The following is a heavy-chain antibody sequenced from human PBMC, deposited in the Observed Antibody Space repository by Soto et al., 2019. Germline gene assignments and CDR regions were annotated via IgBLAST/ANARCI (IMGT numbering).Heavy chain of an antibody. J-gene: IGHJ4*02. Sequence: SETLSLTCTVSGGSISSGGYYWSWIRQHPGKGLEWIGYIYYSGSTYYNPSLKSRVTISVDTSKNQFSLKLSSVTAADTAVYYCARGPFYTPREFGAPAKWGQGTLVNVSS. V-gene: IGHV4-31*03. D-gene: IGHD3-10*01. CDR2: IYYSGST. CDR3: ARGPFYTPREFGAPAK. CDR1: GGSISSGGYY.